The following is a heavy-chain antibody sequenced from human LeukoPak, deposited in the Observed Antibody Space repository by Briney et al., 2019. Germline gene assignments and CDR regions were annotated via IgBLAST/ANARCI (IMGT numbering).Heavy chain of an antibody. D-gene: IGHD3-22*01. Sequence: ASVKVSCKASGYTFTGYGISWVRQAPGQGLEWMGWISAYNGNTNYAQKLQGRVTMTTDTSTSTAYMELRSLRSDDTAVYYCARVGLVYYYDSSGYPDYWGQGTLVTVSS. V-gene: IGHV1-18*01. CDR2: ISAYNGNT. CDR1: GYTFTGYG. CDR3: ARVGLVYYYDSSGYPDY. J-gene: IGHJ4*02.